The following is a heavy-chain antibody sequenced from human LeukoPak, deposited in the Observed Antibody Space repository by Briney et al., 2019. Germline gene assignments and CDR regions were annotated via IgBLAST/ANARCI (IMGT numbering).Heavy chain of an antibody. V-gene: IGHV1-2*02. Sequence: GASVKVSCKASGYTFTTYNIHWVRQAPGQGLEWMGWITPNSGGTNYAQKFQGRVTMTRDTSISTAYMELSRLRSDDTAAYSCARGRGSGYFDFWGQETLVTVSS. J-gene: IGHJ4*02. CDR1: GYTFTTYN. CDR3: ARGRGSGYFDF. D-gene: IGHD2-15*01. CDR2: ITPNSGGT.